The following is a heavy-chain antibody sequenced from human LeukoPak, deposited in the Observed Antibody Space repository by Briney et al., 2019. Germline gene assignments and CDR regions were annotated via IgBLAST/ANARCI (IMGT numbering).Heavy chain of an antibody. Sequence: GAAVKVSSKPSVYTFSAYYMHWLRQAPGQGLGWMGWINPNSGGTKDAQRFQSRVAMTRDTSISTAYMQVSRLRSDDTAAYDCATNPAATRGFDNWGQGTLVTVSS. J-gene: IGHJ4*02. CDR1: VYTFSAYY. D-gene: IGHD6-13*01. V-gene: IGHV1-2*02. CDR2: INPNSGGT. CDR3: ATNPAATRGFDN.